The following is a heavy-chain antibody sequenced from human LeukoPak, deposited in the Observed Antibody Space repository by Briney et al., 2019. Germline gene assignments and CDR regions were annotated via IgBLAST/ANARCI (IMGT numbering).Heavy chain of an antibody. CDR3: ASGSRGNYFDY. V-gene: IGHV3-53*04. CDR1: GFTVSSNY. Sequence: GGSLRLSCAASGFTVSSNYMSWVRQAPGKGLEWVSVIYSGGSTYYADSVKGRFTISRHNSKNTLYLQMNSLGAEDTAVYYCASGSRGNYFDYVAQGPRVSVPS. J-gene: IGHJ4*02. CDR2: IYSGGST.